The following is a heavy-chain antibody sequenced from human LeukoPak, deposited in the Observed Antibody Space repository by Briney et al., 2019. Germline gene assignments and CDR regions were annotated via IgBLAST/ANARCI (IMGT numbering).Heavy chain of an antibody. J-gene: IGHJ4*02. CDR3: AREDDSSGYYHSVYY. D-gene: IGHD3-22*01. V-gene: IGHV1-46*04. CDR1: GYTFSDWY. CDR2: LYPSDGRT. Sequence: GASVKVSCKTSGYTFSDWYIHWVRQAPGQGLDWMGVLYPSDGRTTYAQGMQGRVTMTRDTSTSTVYMELSSLRSEDTAVYYCAREDDSSGYYHSVYYWGQGTLVTVSS.